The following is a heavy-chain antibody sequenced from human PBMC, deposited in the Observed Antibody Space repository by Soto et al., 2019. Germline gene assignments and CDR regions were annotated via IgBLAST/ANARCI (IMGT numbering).Heavy chain of an antibody. CDR1: GYTFASYA. CDR2: ISAYNGNT. J-gene: IGHJ4*02. V-gene: IGHV1-18*01. Sequence: QVQLVQSGAEVKKPGASVKVSCKASGYTFASYAISCMRQAPGPGLEWMGWISAYNGNTNYAQKLQGRVTMTTDTSPSTAYMELRSLRSDDTAVYYCAIAPPSPDYWGQGTLVTVSS. CDR3: AIAPPSPDY.